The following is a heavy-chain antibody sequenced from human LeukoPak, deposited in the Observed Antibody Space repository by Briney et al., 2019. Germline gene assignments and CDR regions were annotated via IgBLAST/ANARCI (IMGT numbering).Heavy chain of an antibody. CDR1: GGSISSYY. J-gene: IGHJ4*02. V-gene: IGHV4-4*07. CDR2: IYTSGST. CDR3: AGENYYGSGSYPTDY. D-gene: IGHD3-10*01. Sequence: PSETLSLTCTVSGGSISSYYWSWIRQPAGKGLEWIGRIYTSGSTNYNPSLKSRVTMSVDTSKNQFSLKLSSVTAADTAVYYCAGENYYGSGSYPTDYWGQGTLVTVSS.